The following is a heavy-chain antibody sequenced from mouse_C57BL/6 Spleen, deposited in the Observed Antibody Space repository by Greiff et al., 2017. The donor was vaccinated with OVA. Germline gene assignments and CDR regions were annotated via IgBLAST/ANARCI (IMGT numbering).Heavy chain of an antibody. CDR1: GYAFSSSW. J-gene: IGHJ3*01. D-gene: IGHD1-1*01. CDR2: IYPGDGDT. Sequence: VQLQQSGPELVKPGASVKISCKASGYAFSSSWMHWVKQRPGKGLEWIGRIYPGDGDTNYNGKFKGKATLTADKSSSTAYMQLSSLTSEDSAVYCCASPYGSPWGQGTLVTVSA. V-gene: IGHV1-82*01. CDR3: ASPYGSP.